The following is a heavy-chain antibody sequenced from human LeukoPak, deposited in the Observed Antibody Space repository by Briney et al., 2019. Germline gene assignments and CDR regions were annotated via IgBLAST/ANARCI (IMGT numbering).Heavy chain of an antibody. V-gene: IGHV4-4*02. J-gene: IGHJ1*01. D-gene: IGHD3-22*01. CDR2: VYHTGST. CDR1: RGSLSSSTW. CDR3: ARSDSSGGARGIQY. Sequence: PSGTLSLTCAVSRGSLSSSTWWSWVRQPPEKGLEWIGEVYHTGSTNYNPSLKSRVTISVDKSKNQFSLKLTSVTAADTAMYYCARSDSSGGARGIQYWGQGTPVTVSS.